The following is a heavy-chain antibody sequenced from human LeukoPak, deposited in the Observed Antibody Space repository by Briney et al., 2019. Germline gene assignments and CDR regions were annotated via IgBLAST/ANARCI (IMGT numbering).Heavy chain of an antibody. V-gene: IGHV3-30*02. D-gene: IGHD3-10*01. Sequence: GGSLRLSCAASGFTFSNYGMHWVRQAPGKGLEWVAFIRYDGSDKYYADSVKGRFTISRDKSKNTLYLQMNTLRTEDTAVYYCARDRGGFDYWGQGTLVTVSS. J-gene: IGHJ4*02. CDR3: ARDRGGFDY. CDR2: IRYDGSDK. CDR1: GFTFSNYG.